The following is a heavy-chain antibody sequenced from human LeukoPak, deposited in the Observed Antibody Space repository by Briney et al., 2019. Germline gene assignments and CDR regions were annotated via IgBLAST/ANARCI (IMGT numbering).Heavy chain of an antibody. CDR3: ATSPSIPAAPNDY. Sequence: ASVNVSCKASGSTVTDYYIHWVQQAPGKGLEWMGRVDPEEGETIYADRFQGRLIITADTFTDTAYMELSSLRSEDTAVYFCATSPSIPAAPNDYWGQGTLVTVSS. CDR1: GSTVTDYY. CDR2: VDPEEGET. J-gene: IGHJ4*02. V-gene: IGHV1-69-2*01. D-gene: IGHD2-2*01.